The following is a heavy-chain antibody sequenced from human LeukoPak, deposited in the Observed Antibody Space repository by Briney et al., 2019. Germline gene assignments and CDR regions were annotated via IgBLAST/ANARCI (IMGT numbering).Heavy chain of an antibody. V-gene: IGHV4-39*01. CDR2: LYYDGRT. CDR1: GGSFNTNLYY. CDR3: ARRRGDLKQPFDY. D-gene: IGHD7-27*01. Sequence: SETLSLTCAVFGGSFNTNLYYWAWFRQPPGKGLEWIGSLYYDGRTYYNPSLESRLTIPVDTSNNQFSVKLTSVTATDTAVYYCARRRGDLKQPFDYWGQGTLVTVSS. J-gene: IGHJ4*02.